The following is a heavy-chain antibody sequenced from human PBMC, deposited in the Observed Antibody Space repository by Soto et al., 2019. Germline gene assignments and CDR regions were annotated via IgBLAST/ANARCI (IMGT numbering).Heavy chain of an antibody. CDR2: VLTNGGA. V-gene: IGHV4-4*07. CDR3: ARDFTTNYCNYGLDV. J-gene: IGHJ6*02. Sequence: QVQLQQSGPGLVKPSETLSLICTVSGASVNNYYWSWIRQPAGGGLEWIGRVLTNGGANYNPSLKSGVTMSVDTSKNQFSLNQGSGTAADTAVYFCARDFTTNYCNYGLDVWGQGTTVTVAS. CDR1: GASVNNYY.